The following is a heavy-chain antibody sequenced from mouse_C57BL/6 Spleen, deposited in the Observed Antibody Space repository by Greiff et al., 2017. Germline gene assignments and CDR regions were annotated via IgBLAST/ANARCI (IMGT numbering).Heavy chain of an antibody. CDR3: TRKRGYYYGSYWYFDV. J-gene: IGHJ1*03. CDR2: IDPETGGT. V-gene: IGHV1-15*01. D-gene: IGHD1-1*01. CDR1: GYTFTDYE. Sequence: VQGVESGAELVRPGASVTLSCKASGYTFTDYEMHWVKQTPVHGLEWIGAIDPETGGTAYNQKFKGKAILTADKSSSTAYMELRSLTSEDSAVYYCTRKRGYYYGSYWYFDVWGTGTTVTVSS.